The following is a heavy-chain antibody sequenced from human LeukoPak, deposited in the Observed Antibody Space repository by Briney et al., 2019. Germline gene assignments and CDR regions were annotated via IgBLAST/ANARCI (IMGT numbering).Heavy chain of an antibody. J-gene: IGHJ5*02. V-gene: IGHV3-23*01. Sequence: GGSLRLSCAASGFTFSSYVMNWVREAPGKGLEWVSVISGGGGSTYYADSVKGRFTISRDNSKNTLFLQMNSLRAEDTAVYYWAKGGYCSSTSCYVGWFDPWGQGTLVTVSS. CDR3: AKGGYCSSTSCYVGWFDP. CDR1: GFTFSSYV. CDR2: ISGGGGST. D-gene: IGHD2-2*01.